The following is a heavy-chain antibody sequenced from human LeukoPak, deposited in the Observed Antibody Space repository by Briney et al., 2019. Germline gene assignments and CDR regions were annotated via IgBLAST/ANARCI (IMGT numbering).Heavy chain of an antibody. J-gene: IGHJ5*02. D-gene: IGHD1-1*01. CDR3: AREGTSGTHLNWFDP. Sequence: SETLSLTCTVPGGSISSYYWSWIRQPPRRGLEWIGHIYGSGSTNYNPSLKSRVTLSVDTSKNQFSLKLSSVTAADTAVYYCAREGTSGTHLNWFDPWGQGTLVTVSS. V-gene: IGHV4-59*01. CDR1: GGSISSYY. CDR2: IYGSGST.